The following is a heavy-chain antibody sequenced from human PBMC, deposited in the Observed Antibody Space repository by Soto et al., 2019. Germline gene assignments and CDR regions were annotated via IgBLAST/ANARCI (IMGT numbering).Heavy chain of an antibody. Sequence: GESLKISCKGSGYSFTSYCIGWVRQMPGKGLEWMGIIYPGDSDTRYSPSFQGQVTISADKSISTAYLQWSSLKASDTAMYYCARRSRIVVVPAAIVWDWFDPWGQRTLVTVSS. V-gene: IGHV5-51*01. CDR1: GYSFTSYC. CDR3: ARRSRIVVVPAAIVWDWFDP. CDR2: IYPGDSDT. D-gene: IGHD2-2*02. J-gene: IGHJ5*02.